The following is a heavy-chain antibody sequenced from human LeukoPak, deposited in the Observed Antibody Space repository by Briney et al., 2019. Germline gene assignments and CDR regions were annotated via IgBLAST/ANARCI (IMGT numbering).Heavy chain of an antibody. D-gene: IGHD3-10*01. Sequence: PGGSLRLSCAASGFTFSDYYMSWIRQAPGKGLGWVSDINGSGGSTYYADSVKGRFTISRDNSKNTLYLQMNSLRAEDTAVYYCAKDHATMVRSLEEDLFDYWGQGTLVTVSS. CDR3: AKDHATMVRSLEEDLFDY. CDR1: GFTFSDYY. CDR2: INGSGGST. J-gene: IGHJ4*02. V-gene: IGHV3-23*01.